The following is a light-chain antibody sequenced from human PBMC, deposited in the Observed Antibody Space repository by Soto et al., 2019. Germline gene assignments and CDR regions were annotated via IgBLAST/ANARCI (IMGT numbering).Light chain of an antibody. CDR2: EVT. Sequence: QSALTQPPSASGSPGQSVTISCTGTSSDIGAYNYVSWYQQHPGKAPKLVIYEVTKWPSGVPDRFIGSKSGNTASLTVSGLQAEDEADYYCSSYAGNKNLIFGGGTKVTVL. CDR1: SSDIGAYNY. CDR3: SSYAGNKNLI. V-gene: IGLV2-8*01. J-gene: IGLJ2*01.